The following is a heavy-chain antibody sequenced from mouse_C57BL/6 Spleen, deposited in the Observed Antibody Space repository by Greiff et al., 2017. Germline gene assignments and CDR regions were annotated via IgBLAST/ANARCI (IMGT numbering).Heavy chain of an antibody. J-gene: IGHJ4*01. D-gene: IGHD4-1*02. CDR2: ISRGSSTI. CDR3: ARQLGCYAMDY. V-gene: IGHV5-17*01. Sequence: EVQRVESGGGLVKPGGSLKLSCAASGFTFSDYGMHWVRQAPEKGLEWVANISRGSSTIYYADTVKGRFTISRDNAKNTLFLQMTSLGSEDTAMFYCARQLGCYAMDYWGQGTSVTVSS. CDR1: GFTFSDYG.